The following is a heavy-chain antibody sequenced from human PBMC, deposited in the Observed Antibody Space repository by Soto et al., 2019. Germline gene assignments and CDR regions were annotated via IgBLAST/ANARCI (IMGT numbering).Heavy chain of an antibody. CDR1: GGSISSSSYY. D-gene: IGHD6-13*01. V-gene: IGHV4-39*02. J-gene: IGHJ5*02. CDR3: ARDVRIAPAAPWFDP. Sequence: QLQLQESGPGLVKPSETLSLTCTVSGGSISSSSYYWGWIRQPPGKGLGWIGSIYYSGSTYYNPSLKSRVTISVDTSKNQFSLKLSSVTATDTAVYYCARDVRIAPAAPWFDPWGQGTLVTVSS. CDR2: IYYSGST.